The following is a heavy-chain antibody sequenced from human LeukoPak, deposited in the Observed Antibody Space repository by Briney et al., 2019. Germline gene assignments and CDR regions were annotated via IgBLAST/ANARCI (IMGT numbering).Heavy chain of an antibody. CDR3: ARTHRMWFGELSNFDY. J-gene: IGHJ4*02. Sequence: SETLSLTCTVSGGSISSSSDYWGWIRQPPGKGLEWIGSIYYSGSTYYNPSLKSRVTISVDTSKNQFSLKLSSVTAADTAVYYCARTHRMWFGELSNFDYWGQGTLVTVSS. CDR1: GGSISSSSDY. CDR2: IYYSGST. V-gene: IGHV4-39*01. D-gene: IGHD3-10*01.